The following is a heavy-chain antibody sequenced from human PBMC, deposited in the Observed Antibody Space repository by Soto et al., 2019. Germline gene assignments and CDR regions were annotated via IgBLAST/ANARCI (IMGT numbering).Heavy chain of an antibody. CDR3: ARGLRGVVVPAARVHWFDP. D-gene: IGHD2-2*01. CDR1: GFTFSSYW. V-gene: IGHV3-74*01. J-gene: IGHJ5*02. Sequence: PGGSLRLSCAASGFTFSSYWMHWVRQAPGKGLVWVSRINSDGSSTSYADSVKGRFTISRDNAKNTLYLQMNSLRAEDTAVYYCARGLRGVVVPAARVHWFDPWGQGTLVTVSS. CDR2: INSDGSST.